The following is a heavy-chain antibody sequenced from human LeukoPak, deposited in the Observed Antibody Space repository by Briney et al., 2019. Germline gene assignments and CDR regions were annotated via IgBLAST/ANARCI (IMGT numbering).Heavy chain of an antibody. CDR1: GFTFSSYG. J-gene: IGHJ5*02. Sequence: GGSLRLSCAASGFTFSSYGMHWVRQAPGKGLEWVAVIWYDGSNKYYADSVKGRFTVSRDNSKNTLYLQMNSLRAEDTAVYYSARDPRGVRGVNSEPWFDPWGQGTLVTVSS. V-gene: IGHV3-33*01. D-gene: IGHD3-10*01. CDR3: ARDPRGVRGVNSEPWFDP. CDR2: IWYDGSNK.